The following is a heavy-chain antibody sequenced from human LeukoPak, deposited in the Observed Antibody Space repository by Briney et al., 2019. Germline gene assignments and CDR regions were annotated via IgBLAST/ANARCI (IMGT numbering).Heavy chain of an antibody. D-gene: IGHD3-22*01. J-gene: IGHJ4*02. CDR1: GYTFTGYY. CDR3: ARPKYYYDSSGQHYYFDY. V-gene: IGHV1-2*06. Sequence: GASLKVSCKASGYTFTGYYMHWVRQAPGQGLEWMGRINPNSGGTNYAQKFQGRVTMTRDTSISTAYMELSRLRSDDTAVYYCARPKYYYDSSGQHYYFDYWGQGTLVTVSS. CDR2: INPNSGGT.